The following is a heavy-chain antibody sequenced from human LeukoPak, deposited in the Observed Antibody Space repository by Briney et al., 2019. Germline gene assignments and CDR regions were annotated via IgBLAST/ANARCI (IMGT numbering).Heavy chain of an antibody. CDR1: GFTSSSST. D-gene: IGHD2-21*01. Sequence: GGSLRLSCAASGFTSSSSTMNWVRHAPGKGLEWVASINSRSSSMHYADSVEGRFTISRDNAKNSLYLQMNSLRAEDTAVYYCLRGDVRDYWGQGTLVTVSS. V-gene: IGHV3-21*01. CDR3: LRGDVRDY. CDR2: INSRSSSM. J-gene: IGHJ4*02.